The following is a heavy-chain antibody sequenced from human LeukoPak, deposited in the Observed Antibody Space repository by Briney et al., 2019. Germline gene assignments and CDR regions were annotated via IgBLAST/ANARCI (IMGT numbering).Heavy chain of an antibody. J-gene: IGHJ4*02. CDR2: ISGSGGST. CDR3: AKVGYYDSSGYYY. D-gene: IGHD3-22*01. V-gene: IGHV3-23*01. Sequence: GGSLRLSCAASGFTFSSYGMHWVRQAPGKGLEWVSAISGSGGSTYYADSVKGRFTISRDNSKNTLYLQMNSLRAEDTAVYYCAKVGYYDSSGYYYWGQGTLVTVSS. CDR1: GFTFSSYG.